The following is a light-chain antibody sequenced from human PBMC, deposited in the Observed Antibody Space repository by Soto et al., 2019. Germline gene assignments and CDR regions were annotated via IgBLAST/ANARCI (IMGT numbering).Light chain of an antibody. CDR3: PQYNNWPRS. CDR2: DAS. Sequence: EIVMTQSPAPLFVSPGARATLSCRASQSVSSNLAWYQQKPGQAPRLLIYDASTRAIAIPARFSGSGSGTEFPLTISSLQSEDFAVYYCPQYNNWPRSFGQGTQVEIK. CDR1: QSVSSN. V-gene: IGKV3-15*01. J-gene: IGKJ1*01.